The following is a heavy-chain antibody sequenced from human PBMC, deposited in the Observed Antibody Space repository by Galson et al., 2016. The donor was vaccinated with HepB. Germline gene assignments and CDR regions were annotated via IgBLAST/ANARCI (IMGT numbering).Heavy chain of an antibody. Sequence: SLRLSCEGSGFSFSNYWLSWGGQAPGKGLEWVAIIKQDESDTKYVDSVKGRFTISRDNAKNSLYLQMNTLRVEDTAVYYCARDYNWNADYWGHGTLVTVSP. CDR2: IKQDESDT. V-gene: IGHV3-7*04. CDR1: GFSFSNYW. CDR3: ARDYNWNADY. J-gene: IGHJ4*01. D-gene: IGHD1-20*01.